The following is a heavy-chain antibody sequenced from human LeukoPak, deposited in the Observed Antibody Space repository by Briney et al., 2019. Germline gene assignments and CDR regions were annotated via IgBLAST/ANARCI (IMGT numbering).Heavy chain of an antibody. J-gene: IGHJ4*02. D-gene: IGHD6-25*01. CDR2: IFYSGST. Sequence: SETLSLTCTVSSGSISNSNYFWGWIRQPPGKGLEWIGSIFYSGSTDCNPSLRSRVTISVDTSKNQFSLKLNSVTAADTAVYFCSRSRGRLAQLDYWGQGTLVTVSS. CDR3: SRSRGRLAQLDY. CDR1: SGSISNSNYF. V-gene: IGHV4-39*01.